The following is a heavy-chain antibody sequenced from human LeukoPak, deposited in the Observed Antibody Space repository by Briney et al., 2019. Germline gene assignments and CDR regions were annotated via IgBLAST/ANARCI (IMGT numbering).Heavy chain of an antibody. V-gene: IGHV3-7*01. CDR2: IKPDGSEK. CDR1: GFTFGSFW. J-gene: IGHJ3*02. CDR3: ARDDAKWFGELNAFDI. Sequence: GGSLRLSCAASGFTFGSFWMTWVRQAPGKGLEWVANIKPDGSEKHHVDSVKGRFTISRDNAKTSLYLQMNSLRAEDTAVYYCARDDAKWFGELNAFDIWGQGTMVTVSS. D-gene: IGHD3-10*01.